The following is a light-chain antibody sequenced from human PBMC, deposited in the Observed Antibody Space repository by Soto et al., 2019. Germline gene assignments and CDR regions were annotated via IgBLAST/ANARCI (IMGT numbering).Light chain of an antibody. J-gene: IGKJ4*01. V-gene: IGKV3-15*01. CDR2: GAS. CDR3: QQYNNWPLT. CDR1: QSVSST. Sequence: EIVMAQSPATLSVSPGERATLSCRASQSVSSTLAWYQQKPGQAPWLLIYGASTRATGVPARFSGSGSGTEVTLTISSLQSEDFAGYYCQQYNNWPLTLGGGTKVEI.